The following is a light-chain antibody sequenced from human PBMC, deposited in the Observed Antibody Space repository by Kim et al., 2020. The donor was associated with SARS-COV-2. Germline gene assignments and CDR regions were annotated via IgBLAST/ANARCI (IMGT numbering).Light chain of an antibody. CDR1: NIGSKS. Sequence: APGKTARITCGGNNIGSKSVHWFQQKPGQAPVLVISYDSDRPSGIPERFSGSNSGNTATLTISRVEAGDEADYYCQVWDSSSDHRVFGGGTKLTVL. CDR3: QVWDSSSDHRV. V-gene: IGLV3-21*04. CDR2: YDS. J-gene: IGLJ2*01.